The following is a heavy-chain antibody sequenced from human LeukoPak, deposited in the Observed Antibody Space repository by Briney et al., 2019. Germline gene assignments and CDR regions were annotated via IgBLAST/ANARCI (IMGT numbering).Heavy chain of an antibody. J-gene: IGHJ4*02. CDR3: AREDYYDSSGYPDY. CDR1: GYTFTSYD. V-gene: IGHV1-8*01. D-gene: IGHD3-22*01. Sequence: ASVKVSCKASGYTFTSYDINWVRQATGQGLEWMGWMNPNSGNTGYAQKFQGRVTMTRNTSISTAYTELSSLRSEDTAVYYCAREDYYDSSGYPDYWGQGTLVTVSS. CDR2: MNPNSGNT.